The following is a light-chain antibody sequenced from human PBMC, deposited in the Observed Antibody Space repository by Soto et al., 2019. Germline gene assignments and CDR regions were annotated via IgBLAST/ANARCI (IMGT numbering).Light chain of an antibody. V-gene: IGKV4-1*01. CDR1: QSLLFSSNNKNY. Sequence: DIVMTQSPDSLAVSLGESATINCKSSQSLLFSSNNKNYLAWYQQKGGQPPKLLIYWASTRESGVPDRFSGSGSGTDFTLTITSLKAEDVAVYYCQQYYSPPLSFXGGTKVDIK. CDR2: WAS. J-gene: IGKJ4*01. CDR3: QQYYSPPLS.